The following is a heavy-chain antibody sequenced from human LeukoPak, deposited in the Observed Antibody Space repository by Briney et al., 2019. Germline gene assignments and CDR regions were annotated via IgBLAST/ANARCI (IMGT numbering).Heavy chain of an antibody. CDR1: GGSISSSSYY. CDR3: ARDWVSSSWYLGWFDP. D-gene: IGHD6-13*01. Sequence: SETLSLTCTVSGGSISSSSYYWGWIRQPPGKGLEWIGSIYYSGSTYYNPSLKSRVTISVDTSKNQFSLKLGSVTAADTAVYYCARDWVSSSWYLGWFDPWGQGTLVTVSS. V-gene: IGHV4-39*07. CDR2: IYYSGST. J-gene: IGHJ5*02.